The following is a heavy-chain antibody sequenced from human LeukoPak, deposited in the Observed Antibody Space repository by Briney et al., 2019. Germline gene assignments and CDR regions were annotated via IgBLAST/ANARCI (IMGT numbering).Heavy chain of an antibody. CDR2: IKQDGSEK. Sequence: GGSLRLSCAASGFTFSSYWMSWVRQAPGKGLEWVANIKQDGSEKYYVDSVKGRFTISRDNAKNSLYLQMNSLRAEDTAVYYCASLIAARRSPGAFDIWGQGTMVTASS. J-gene: IGHJ3*02. V-gene: IGHV3-7*01. CDR3: ASLIAARRSPGAFDI. D-gene: IGHD6-6*01. CDR1: GFTFSSYW.